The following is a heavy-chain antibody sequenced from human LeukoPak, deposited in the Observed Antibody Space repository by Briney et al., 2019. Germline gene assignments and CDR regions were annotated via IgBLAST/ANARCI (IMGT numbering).Heavy chain of an antibody. CDR3: TRPSFDSSVSGVVY. V-gene: IGHV3-73*01. D-gene: IGHD3-22*01. CDR2: IRSKANNYAT. J-gene: IGHJ4*02. CDR1: GFTFSGSA. Sequence: PGGSLRLSCATSGFTFSGSAIHWVRQASGKGLEWVGRIRSKANNYATTDVASVRGRFTISRDDSKNTAYLQMDSLKTEDTAVYYCTRPSFDSSVSGVVYRGQGTLVTVSS.